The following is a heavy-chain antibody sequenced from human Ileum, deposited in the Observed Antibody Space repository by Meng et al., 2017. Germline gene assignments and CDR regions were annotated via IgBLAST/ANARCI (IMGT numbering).Heavy chain of an antibody. V-gene: IGHV1-3*04. CDR3: ARERQTSGEDY. J-gene: IGHJ4*02. CDR1: GYTFTNYA. Sequence: QVHLLQAGPEVKKPGASVKVSCKASGYTFTNYAIQWVRQAPGQRLEWVGWINTDNGETTYSQNFQDRVTLNRDTSAGTVYMYLNSLISEDTAIYYCARERQTSGEDYWGQGTLVTVSS. CDR2: INTDNGET. D-gene: IGHD2-15*01.